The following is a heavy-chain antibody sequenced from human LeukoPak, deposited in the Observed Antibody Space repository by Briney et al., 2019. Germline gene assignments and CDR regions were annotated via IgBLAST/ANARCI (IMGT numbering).Heavy chain of an antibody. Sequence: GASVKVSCKASGYTFTSYYMHWVRQAPGQGLEWMGIVNPSGGTTTYSQKFQGRVTMTRDTSTSTVYMELSGLRSEDTAMFFCARSITTKDAPDYWGQGTLVTVSS. CDR2: VNPSGGTT. D-gene: IGHD4-11*01. J-gene: IGHJ4*02. CDR3: ARSITTKDAPDY. V-gene: IGHV1-46*01. CDR1: GYTFTSYY.